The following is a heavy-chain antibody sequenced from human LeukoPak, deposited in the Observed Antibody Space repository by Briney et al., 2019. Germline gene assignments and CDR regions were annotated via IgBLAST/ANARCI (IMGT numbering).Heavy chain of an antibody. CDR2: INHSGST. D-gene: IGHD1-26*01. CDR1: GGSFSGYY. CDR3: ARAGDSGSYYFDY. V-gene: IGHV4-34*01. Sequence: SETLSLTCAVYGGSFSGYYWSWIRQPPGKGLEWIGEINHSGSTNYNPSLKSRVTISVDTSKNQFSLKLSSVTAADTAVYCCARAGDSGSYYFDYWGQGTLVTVSS. J-gene: IGHJ4*02.